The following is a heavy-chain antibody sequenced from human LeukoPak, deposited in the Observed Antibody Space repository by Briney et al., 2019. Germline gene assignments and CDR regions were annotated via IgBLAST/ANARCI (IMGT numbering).Heavy chain of an antibody. D-gene: IGHD3-22*01. CDR3: ARHAYYYDRSGSYEAFDI. Sequence: SETLSLTCTVSGGSISTYYWSWIRQPPGKGLEWIGSMYYSGSTNYKPSLKRRVTISVDTSKNPFSLKLSSVTAADTAVYYCARHAYYYDRSGSYEAFDIWGQGTLVTVSS. J-gene: IGHJ3*02. CDR2: MYYSGST. CDR1: GGSISTYY. V-gene: IGHV4-59*08.